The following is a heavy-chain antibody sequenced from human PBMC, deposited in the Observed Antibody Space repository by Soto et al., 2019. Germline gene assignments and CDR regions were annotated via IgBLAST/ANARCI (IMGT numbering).Heavy chain of an antibody. CDR3: AAFDYYDSSGYYNFDY. CDR2: IVVGSGNT. Sequence: SVKVSCKASGFTFTSSAVQWVRQARGQRLEWIGWIVVGSGNTNYAQKFQERVTITRDMSTSTAYMELSSLRSEDTAVYYCAAFDYYDSSGYYNFDYWGQGTLVTVST. J-gene: IGHJ4*02. V-gene: IGHV1-58*01. D-gene: IGHD3-22*01. CDR1: GFTFTSSA.